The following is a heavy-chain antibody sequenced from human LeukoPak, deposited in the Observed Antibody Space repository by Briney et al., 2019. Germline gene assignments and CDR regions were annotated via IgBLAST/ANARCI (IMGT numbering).Heavy chain of an antibody. J-gene: IGHJ6*03. D-gene: IGHD5-18*01. CDR3: TKLQGYTAMVYCYMDV. Sequence: GGSLRLSCAASGFTFSSYGMHWVRQAPGKGLEWVAFIRHDGSNKYYADSVKGRFTISRDNSKNTLYLQMNSLRAEDTALYYCTKLQGYTAMVYCYMDVWGKGTTVTVSS. V-gene: IGHV3-30*02. CDR2: IRHDGSNK. CDR1: GFTFSSYG.